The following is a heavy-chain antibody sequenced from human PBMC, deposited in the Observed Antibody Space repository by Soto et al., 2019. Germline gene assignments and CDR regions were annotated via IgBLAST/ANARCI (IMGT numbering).Heavy chain of an antibody. J-gene: IGHJ6*02. CDR1: GFSLTTGRMG. CDR2: IFSENER. CDR3: VRVNAHSYRFYFAMDV. V-gene: IGHV2-26*01. Sequence: QVTLKASGPVLVKPTETLTLTCTVSGFSLTTGRMGVSWIRQSPGKALEWLAHIFSENERSYSTSMQGRLTISKDSSGSQVVLSMTHMDPVDSGTYYCVRVNAHSYRFYFAMDVWGQGTTVTVSS. D-gene: IGHD1-1*01.